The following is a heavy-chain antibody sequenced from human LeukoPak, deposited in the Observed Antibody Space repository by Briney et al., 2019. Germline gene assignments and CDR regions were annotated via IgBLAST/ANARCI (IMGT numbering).Heavy chain of an antibody. Sequence: QPGGSLRLSCAASGFTFSSYWMHWVRQAPGKGLVWVSRINTDGSSTSYADSVKGRFTISRDNAKNTLYLQMNSLRAEDTAVYYCARNYRGAYYFDYWGQGTLVTVSS. D-gene: IGHD5-24*01. CDR2: INTDGSST. CDR3: ARNYRGAYYFDY. J-gene: IGHJ4*02. V-gene: IGHV3-74*01. CDR1: GFTFSSYW.